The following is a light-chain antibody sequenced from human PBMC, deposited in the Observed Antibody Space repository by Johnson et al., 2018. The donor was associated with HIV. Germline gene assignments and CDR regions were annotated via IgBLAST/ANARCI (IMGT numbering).Light chain of an antibody. Sequence: QSVLTQPPSVSAAPGQTVTISCSGSSSNIGNNYVSWYQQLPGTAPTLLIYDNNKRPSGIPDRFSGSKSGTSATLGITGLQTGDEADYYCGTWDTSLSAGVFGTGTKVTVL. V-gene: IGLV1-51*01. CDR3: GTWDTSLSAGV. J-gene: IGLJ1*01. CDR1: SSNIGNNY. CDR2: DNN.